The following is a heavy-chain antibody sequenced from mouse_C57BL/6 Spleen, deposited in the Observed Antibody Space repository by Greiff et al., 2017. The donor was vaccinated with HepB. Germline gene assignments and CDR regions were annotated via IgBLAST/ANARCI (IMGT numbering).Heavy chain of an antibody. J-gene: IGHJ2*01. D-gene: IGHD2-4*01. Sequence: VQLQQSGAELVKPGASVKLSCKASGYTFTSYWMQWVKQRPGQGLEWIGEIDPSDSYTNYNQKFKGKATLTVDTSSSTAYMQLSSLTSEDSAVYYCARGGGYYDYDEGADYWGQGTTLTVSS. V-gene: IGHV1-50*01. CDR1: GYTFTSYW. CDR2: IDPSDSYT. CDR3: ARGGGYYDYDEGADY.